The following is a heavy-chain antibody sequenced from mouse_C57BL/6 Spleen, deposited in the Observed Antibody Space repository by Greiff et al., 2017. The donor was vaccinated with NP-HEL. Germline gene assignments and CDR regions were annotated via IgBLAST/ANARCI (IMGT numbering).Heavy chain of an antibody. Sequence: EVKLMESEGGLVQPGSSMKLSCTASGFTFSDYYMAWVRQVPEKGLEWVANINYDGSSTYYLDSLKSRFIISRDNAKNILYLQMSSLKSEDTATYYCARTAQAPDYFDYWGQGTTLTVSS. CDR3: ARTAQAPDYFDY. V-gene: IGHV5-16*01. CDR2: INYDGSST. CDR1: GFTFSDYY. D-gene: IGHD3-2*02. J-gene: IGHJ2*01.